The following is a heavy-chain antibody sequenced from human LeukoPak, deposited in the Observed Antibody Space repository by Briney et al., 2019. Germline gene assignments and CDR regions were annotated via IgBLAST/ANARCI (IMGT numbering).Heavy chain of an antibody. Sequence: ASVKVSCKASGYTFTSYGISWVRQAPGQGLEWMGWISAYNGNTNYAQKLQGRVTMTTDTSTSTAYMERRSLISDDTAVYYCARLWRDIVVVPAAIAQFDYWGQGTLVTVSS. CDR2: ISAYNGNT. J-gene: IGHJ4*02. CDR1: GYTFTSYG. D-gene: IGHD2-2*01. CDR3: ARLWRDIVVVPAAIAQFDY. V-gene: IGHV1-18*01.